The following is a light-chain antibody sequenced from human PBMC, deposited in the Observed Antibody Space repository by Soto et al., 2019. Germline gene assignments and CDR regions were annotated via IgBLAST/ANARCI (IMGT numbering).Light chain of an antibody. J-gene: IGKJ4*01. V-gene: IGKV1-39*01. CDR3: QQGYSTPLT. CDR2: AAS. CDR1: QSISSY. Sequence: DIQMTQSPSSLSASVGYIVTITCRASQSISSYLNWYQQKPGKAPKLLIYAASSLQSGVPSRFSGSGSGTDFTLTISSLQPEDFATYYCQQGYSTPLTFGGGTKVDIK.